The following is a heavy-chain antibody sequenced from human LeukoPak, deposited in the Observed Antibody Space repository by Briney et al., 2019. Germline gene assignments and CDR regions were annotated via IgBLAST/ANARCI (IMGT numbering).Heavy chain of an antibody. CDR3: AKDARRTNGWYFFDY. Sequence: GGSLRLSCAASGFAFSSQAMGWVRQVPGKGLEWISVISDSGSITYYADSVKGRFTISRDNSKNTLFLQMSSLRAEDTAVYYCAKDARRTNGWYFFDYWGRGTLVTVSS. CDR1: GFAFSSQA. J-gene: IGHJ4*02. D-gene: IGHD6-19*01. CDR2: ISDSGSIT. V-gene: IGHV3-23*01.